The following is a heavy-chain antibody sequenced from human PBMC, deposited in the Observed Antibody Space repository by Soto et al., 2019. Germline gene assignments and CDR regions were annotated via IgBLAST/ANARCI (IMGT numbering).Heavy chain of an antibody. CDR1: GGSMSSGAYY. Sequence: SETLSLTCSVSGGSMSSGAYYWNWIRQHPGKGLEWIAYIYYSGNTYYNPSLRSRITISVDTSKNQFSLKLASVTDADTAVYYCASSYSGYLDNWGQGILVTVPQ. V-gene: IGHV4-31*03. CDR3: ASSYSGYLDN. J-gene: IGHJ4*02. D-gene: IGHD3-22*01. CDR2: IYYSGNT.